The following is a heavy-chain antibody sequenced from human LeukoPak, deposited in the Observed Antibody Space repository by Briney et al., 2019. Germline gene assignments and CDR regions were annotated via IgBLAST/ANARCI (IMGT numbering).Heavy chain of an antibody. Sequence: GRSLRLSCAASGFTFSSYAMYWVRQAPGKGLEWVTVISYDGSDKFYADSVKGRFTISRDSSKNTLYLQMNSLRPEDTAVYYCARARPSMWIDYWGQGTLVTVSS. D-gene: IGHD5-12*01. CDR2: ISYDGSDK. J-gene: IGHJ4*02. CDR1: GFTFSSYA. V-gene: IGHV3-30*04. CDR3: ARARPSMWIDY.